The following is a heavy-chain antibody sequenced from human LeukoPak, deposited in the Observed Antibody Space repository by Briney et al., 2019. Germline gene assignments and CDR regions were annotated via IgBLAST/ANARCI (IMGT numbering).Heavy chain of an antibody. CDR1: GFTFSSYW. J-gene: IGHJ6*02. D-gene: IGHD3-3*01. CDR2: IKQDGSEK. V-gene: IGHV3-7*01. CDR3: ARGPLDYDFWSGYFYYYYGMDV. Sequence: PGGSLRLSCAASGFTFSSYWMSWVRQAPGKGLEWVANIKQDGSEKYYVDSVKGRFTISRDSAKNSLYLQMNSLRAEDTAVYYCARGPLDYDFWSGYFYYYYGMDVWGQGTTVTVSS.